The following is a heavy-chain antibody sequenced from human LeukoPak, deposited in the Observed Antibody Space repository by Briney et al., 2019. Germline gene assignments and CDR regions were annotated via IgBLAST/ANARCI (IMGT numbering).Heavy chain of an antibody. CDR3: ARGYYGSGSYYPQYFDY. V-gene: IGHV3-33*01. CDR2: IWYDGSNR. D-gene: IGHD3-10*01. J-gene: IGHJ4*02. Sequence: HPGGSLRLSCAASGFTFSSYGMHWVRQDPGKGLEWVAVIWYDGSNRYYADSVKGRFTISRDNSKNTLYLQMNSLRAEDTAVYYCARGYYGSGSYYPQYFDYWGQGTLVTVSS. CDR1: GFTFSSYG.